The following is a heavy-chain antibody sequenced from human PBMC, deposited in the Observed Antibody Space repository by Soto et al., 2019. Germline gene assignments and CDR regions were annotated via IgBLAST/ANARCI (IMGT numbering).Heavy chain of an antibody. CDR2: VYYSGNR. D-gene: IGHD5-12*01. CDR3: ARGSGYSGDDYRGIDY. CDR1: GGSISSNSNF. V-gene: IGHV4-39*01. Sequence: QLQLQESGPGLVKPSETLSLTCAVSGGSISSNSNFWVWVRQPPGKGLEWIGAVYYSGNRYYKPSLESRATISVDTSKDQFSLKLSSVTDADTAVYYCARGSGYSGDDYRGIDYWGQGTLVTVSS. J-gene: IGHJ4*02.